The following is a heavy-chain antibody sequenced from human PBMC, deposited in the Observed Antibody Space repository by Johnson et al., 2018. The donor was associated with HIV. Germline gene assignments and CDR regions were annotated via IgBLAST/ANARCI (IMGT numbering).Heavy chain of an antibody. CDR1: GFTFSNYA. V-gene: IGHV3-30-3*01. J-gene: IGHJ3*02. Sequence: QVQLVESGGGVVQPGRSLRLSCAASGFTFSNYAMHWVRQAPGKGLEWVAVISYDGSKKNYADSVKGRFSISRDNSKNTVYLQMNSLKTEDTAVFYCTTSVLQFLEWSQEAFDIWGQGTEVTVSS. D-gene: IGHD3-3*01. CDR3: TTSVLQFLEWSQEAFDI. CDR2: ISYDGSKK.